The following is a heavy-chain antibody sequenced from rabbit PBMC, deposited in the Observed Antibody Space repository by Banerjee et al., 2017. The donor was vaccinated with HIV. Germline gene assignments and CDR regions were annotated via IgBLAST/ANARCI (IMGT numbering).Heavy chain of an antibody. CDR2: IYTGSGST. D-gene: IGHD6-1*01. CDR3: ARHITGDNAYDL. J-gene: IGHJ6*01. V-gene: IGHV1S45*01. CDR1: GFSFSSSYY. Sequence: QEQLEESGGDLVKPEGSLTLTCTASGFSFSSSYYMCWVRQAPGKGLEWIGCIYTGSGSTYYANWAKGRFTISKTSSTTVTLQMTSLTAADTATYFCARHITGDNAYDLWGPGTLVTVS.